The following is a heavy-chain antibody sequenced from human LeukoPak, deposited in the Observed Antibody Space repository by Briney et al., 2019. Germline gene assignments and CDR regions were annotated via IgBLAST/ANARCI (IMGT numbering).Heavy chain of an antibody. D-gene: IGHD1-26*01. CDR2: ISGRSSTI. CDR3: ARDRLTSGSYFFDY. J-gene: IGHJ4*02. Sequence: GGSLRLSYAASAFIFSDYSINWVRQAPGKGLEWISYISGRSSTIYYADSVRGRFTISRDNAKNSMYLQMNSLRAEDTAVYYCARDRLTSGSYFFDYWGQGTLVTVSS. V-gene: IGHV3-48*01. CDR1: AFIFSDYS.